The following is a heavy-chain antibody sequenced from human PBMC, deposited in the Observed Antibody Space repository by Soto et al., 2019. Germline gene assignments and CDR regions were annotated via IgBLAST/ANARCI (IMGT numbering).Heavy chain of an antibody. D-gene: IGHD3-22*01. CDR3: AKDRYYYDSSGYYQYYYYGMDV. CDR1: GFTFSNFG. CDR2: ISYDGRNK. Sequence: QVHLVESGGGVVQPGRSLRFSCAASGFTFSNFGMHWVRQAPGKGLEWVAFISYDGRNKYYVDSVKGRFAISRDNSKNTLYLQMSSMRAEATAVYYCAKDRYYYDSSGYYQYYYYGMDVWGQGTTVTVSS. V-gene: IGHV3-30*18. J-gene: IGHJ6*02.